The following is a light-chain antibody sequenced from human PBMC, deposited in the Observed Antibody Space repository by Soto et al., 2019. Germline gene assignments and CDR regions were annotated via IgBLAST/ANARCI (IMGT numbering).Light chain of an antibody. J-gene: IGKJ4*01. CDR3: HQYCRSQFT. V-gene: IGKV3-20*01. CDR1: KSGSSSH. CDR2: IVS. Sequence: VLTQSPGTLSLSPGERATLSCRASKSGSSSHRARYPQTRSPAPWPLIFIVSSNATGMRCRWSGSGSGTTFTITITRLEADDFTLYYCHQYCRSQFTLGGGTKV.